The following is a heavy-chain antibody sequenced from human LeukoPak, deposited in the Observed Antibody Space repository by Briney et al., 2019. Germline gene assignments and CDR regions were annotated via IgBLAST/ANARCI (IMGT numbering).Heavy chain of an antibody. CDR1: GFTFSSYG. CDR3: AKIPPSRLGRGTAFDI. J-gene: IGHJ3*02. Sequence: PGGSLRLSCAASGFTFSSYGMHWVRQAPGKGLEWVAVISYDGSNKYYADSVKGRFTISRDNSKNTLYLQMNSLRAEDTAVYYCAKIPPSRLGRGTAFDIWGQGTMVTVSS. D-gene: IGHD7-27*01. CDR2: ISYDGSNK. V-gene: IGHV3-30*18.